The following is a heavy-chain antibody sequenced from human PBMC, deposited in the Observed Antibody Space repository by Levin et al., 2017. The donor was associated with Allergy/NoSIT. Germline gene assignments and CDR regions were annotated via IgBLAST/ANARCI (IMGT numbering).Heavy chain of an antibody. Sequence: GGSLRLSCSASGFTFRNYGMAWIRQTPGKGLEWVSSIDSTGEATHYAESVQGRFIISRDNSKNTLYLQMTNLRVDDTAVYYCAKAFYLDAVGGPWGQGTVVTVSS. V-gene: IGHV3-23*01. CDR1: GFTFRNYG. CDR2: IDSTGEAT. D-gene: IGHD4-23*01. CDR3: AKAFYLDAVGGP. J-gene: IGHJ5*02.